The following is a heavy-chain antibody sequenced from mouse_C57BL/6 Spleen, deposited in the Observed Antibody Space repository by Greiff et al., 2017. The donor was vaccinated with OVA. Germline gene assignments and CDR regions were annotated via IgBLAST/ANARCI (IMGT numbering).Heavy chain of an antibody. CDR3: ASGGYYSYFDV. CDR2: INPNNGGT. Sequence: EVQLQQSGPELVKPGASVKISCKASGYTFTDYYMNWVKQSHGKSLEWIGDINPNNGGTSYNQKFKGKATLTVDKSSSTAYMELRSLTSEDSAVYYCASGGYYSYFDVWGTGTTVTVSS. J-gene: IGHJ1*03. D-gene: IGHD2-2*01. V-gene: IGHV1-26*01. CDR1: GYTFTDYY.